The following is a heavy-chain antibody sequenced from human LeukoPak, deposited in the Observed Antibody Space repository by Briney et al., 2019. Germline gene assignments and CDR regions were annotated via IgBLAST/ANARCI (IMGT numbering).Heavy chain of an antibody. CDR1: GGTFSSYA. D-gene: IGHD3-22*01. CDR2: IIPILGIA. Sequence: SVKVSCKASGGTFSSYAISWVRQAPGQGLEWMGRIIPILGIANYAQKFQGRVTITADKSTSTAYMELSSLRSEDTAVYYCARGDSSGYYEGYWGQGTLVTVSS. V-gene: IGHV1-69*04. CDR3: ARGDSSGYYEGY. J-gene: IGHJ4*02.